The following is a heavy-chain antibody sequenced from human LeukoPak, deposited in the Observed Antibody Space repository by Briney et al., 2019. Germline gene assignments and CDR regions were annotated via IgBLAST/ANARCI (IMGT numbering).Heavy chain of an antibody. Sequence: SETLSLTCTVSVGPISSSRYYWAWIRQPPGKGLEWIGSMYYSGSTYYNPSLKSRVTISVDTSKKQFSLKLSSVTAADTAVYYCATLDTQFDPWGQGTLVIVSS. V-gene: IGHV4-39*01. J-gene: IGHJ5*02. CDR2: MYYSGST. CDR3: ATLDTQFDP. CDR1: VGPISSSRYY.